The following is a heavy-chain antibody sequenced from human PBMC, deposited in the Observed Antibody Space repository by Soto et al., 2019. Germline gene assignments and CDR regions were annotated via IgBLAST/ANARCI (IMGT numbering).Heavy chain of an antibody. CDR2: IGTAGDT. CDR3: ARGVRPDGGYFDL. V-gene: IGHV3-13*01. Sequence: EVQLVESGGGLVQPGGSLRLSCAASGFTFSSYDMHWVRQATDKGLEWVSAIGTAGDTYYPGSVKGRFTISRENAKNSLYLQMNSLRAGDTAVYYCARGVRPDGGYFDLWGRGTLVTVSS. D-gene: IGHD3-10*01. J-gene: IGHJ2*01. CDR1: GFTFSSYD.